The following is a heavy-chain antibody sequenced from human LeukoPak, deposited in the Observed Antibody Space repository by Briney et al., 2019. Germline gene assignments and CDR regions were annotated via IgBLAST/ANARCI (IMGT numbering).Heavy chain of an antibody. CDR1: GFTFDDNT. CDR2: ITWKSHRT. Sequence: GGSLRLSCAASGFTFDDNTMHWVRQTPGRGLEWVSFITWKSHRTHYADSVRGRFTVSRDNSEDSMHLEMNSLKTEDTGLYHCASEVGYRSLGYLGQGTLVTVSS. D-gene: IGHD3-3*01. CDR3: ASEVGYRSLGY. J-gene: IGHJ4*02. V-gene: IGHV3-43*01.